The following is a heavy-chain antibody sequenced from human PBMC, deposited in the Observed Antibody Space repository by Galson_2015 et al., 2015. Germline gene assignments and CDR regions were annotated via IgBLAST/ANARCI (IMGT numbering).Heavy chain of an antibody. CDR1: GFTFSTYY. V-gene: IGHV3-48*02. Sequence: SLRLSCAASGFTFSTYYMNWVRQAPGKGLEWVSYISESGDTVYYADSVKGRFTISRDNAKNSLYLQMNSLRDDDTALYYCTRRFGSWGQGTLVTVSS. J-gene: IGHJ4*02. CDR3: TRRFGS. CDR2: ISESGDTV. D-gene: IGHD3-10*01.